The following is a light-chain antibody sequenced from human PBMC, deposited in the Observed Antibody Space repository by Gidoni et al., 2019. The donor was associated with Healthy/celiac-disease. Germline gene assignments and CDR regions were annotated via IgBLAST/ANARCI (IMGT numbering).Light chain of an antibody. CDR2: EVS. CDR3: CSYAGSVYV. CDR1: SSDVGSYNL. Sequence: QSALTQPASVSGSPGQSITISCTGTSSDVGSYNLVSWYQQHPGKAPKLMIYEVSKRLSGVSNRFSGSKSGNTASLTISGLQAEDEADYYCCSYAGSVYVFGTGTKVTVL. V-gene: IGLV2-23*02. J-gene: IGLJ1*01.